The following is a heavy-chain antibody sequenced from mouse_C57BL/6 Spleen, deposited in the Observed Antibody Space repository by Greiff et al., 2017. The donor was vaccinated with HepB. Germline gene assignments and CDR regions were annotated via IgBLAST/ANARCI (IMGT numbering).Heavy chain of an antibody. J-gene: IGHJ2*01. CDR2: IYPGSGST. D-gene: IGHD4-1*01. V-gene: IGHV1-55*01. CDR1: GYTFTSYW. Sequence: QVQLQQPGAELVKPGASVKMSCKASGYTFTSYWITWVKQRPGQGLEWIGDIYPGSGSTNYNEKFKGKATLTVDTSSSTAYMQLSSLTSEDSAVYYCARENGGTNLDYWGQGTTLTVSS. CDR3: ARENGGTNLDY.